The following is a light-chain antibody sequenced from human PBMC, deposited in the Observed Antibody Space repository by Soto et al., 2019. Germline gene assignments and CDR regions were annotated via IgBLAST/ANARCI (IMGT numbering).Light chain of an antibody. CDR3: QQFSAYTLSWT. CDR1: QSVGDS. V-gene: IGKV1-5*03. Sequence: DIQMTQSPSTLSASVGDRVTITCRASQSVGDSLAWYQQKPGKAPKLLIYRASSLDSGVPSRIGGSGYGTEFAVYISSVQAHDFGTNDCQQFSAYTLSWTFGQGTKVEI. CDR2: RAS. J-gene: IGKJ1*01.